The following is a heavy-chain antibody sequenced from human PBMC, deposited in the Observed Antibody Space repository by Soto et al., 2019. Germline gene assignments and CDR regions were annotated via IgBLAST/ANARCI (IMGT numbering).Heavy chain of an antibody. CDR2: IDPSDSYT. D-gene: IGHD3-22*01. CDR3: RRQCSDTSAYFAQRNDYYYYGMDV. J-gene: IGHJ6*02. Sequence: GESLKISCKGSGYSFTSYWISWVRQMPGKGLEWMGRIDPSDSYTNYSPSFQGHVTISADKSISTAYLQWSSLKASDTAMYYCRRQCSDTSAYFAQRNDYYYYGMDVWGQGTTVTVSS. V-gene: IGHV5-10-1*01. CDR1: GYSFTSYW.